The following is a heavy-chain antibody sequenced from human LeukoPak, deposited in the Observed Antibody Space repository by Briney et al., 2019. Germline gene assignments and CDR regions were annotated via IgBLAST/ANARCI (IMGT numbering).Heavy chain of an antibody. CDR1: GFTFSSYA. J-gene: IGHJ4*02. D-gene: IGHD5-18*01. V-gene: IGHV3-23*01. CDR3: AKDRGYSPVVCSY. Sequence: GGTLRLSCAASGFTFSSYAMSWVRQAPGKGLEWVSAISGSGGSTYYADSVKGRFTISRDNSKNTLYLQMNSLRAEDTAVYYCAKDRGYSPVVCSYWGQGTLVTVSS. CDR2: ISGSGGST.